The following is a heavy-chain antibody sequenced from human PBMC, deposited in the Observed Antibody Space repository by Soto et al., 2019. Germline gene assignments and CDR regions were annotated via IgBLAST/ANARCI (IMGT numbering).Heavy chain of an antibody. Sequence: QVQLVESGGGVVQPGRSLRLSCAASGFTFSSYGMHWVRQAPGKGLEWVAVIWYDGSNKYYADSVKGRFTISRDNSKNTRYLQMNSLRAEDTAVYYCARGYDSSGYYLDYWGQGTLVTVSS. CDR3: ARGYDSSGYYLDY. J-gene: IGHJ4*02. V-gene: IGHV3-33*01. D-gene: IGHD3-22*01. CDR1: GFTFSSYG. CDR2: IWYDGSNK.